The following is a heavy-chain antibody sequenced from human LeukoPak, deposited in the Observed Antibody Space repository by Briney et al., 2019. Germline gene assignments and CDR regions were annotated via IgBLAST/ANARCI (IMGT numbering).Heavy chain of an antibody. Sequence: GGSLRLSCATSGFTFSDYYMSWIRQAPGKGLEWVSYISSSGTYINSADSVKGRFTISRDYPKNSLYLQMSSLRAEDTAVYYCARDHGYAFDYWGQGTLVTVSS. D-gene: IGHD5-12*01. CDR2: ISSSGTYI. J-gene: IGHJ4*02. CDR3: ARDHGYAFDY. CDR1: GFTFSDYY. V-gene: IGHV3-11*05.